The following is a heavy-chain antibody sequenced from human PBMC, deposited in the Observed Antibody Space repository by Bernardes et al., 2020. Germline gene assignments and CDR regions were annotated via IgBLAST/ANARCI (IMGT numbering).Heavy chain of an antibody. D-gene: IGHD6-19*01. J-gene: IGHJ3*02. V-gene: IGHV4-39*01. CDR3: GKIAVAGTGDDAFDI. CDR2: IYYSGST. CDR1: GCSISSSTYY. Sequence: SETLSLTCTVSGCSISSSTYYWGWIRQPPGKGLEWIGNIYYSGSTYYNPSLKSRITISVDTSKNQFSLKLSSVTAADTAVYYCGKIAVAGTGDDAFDIWGQGTMVTVSS.